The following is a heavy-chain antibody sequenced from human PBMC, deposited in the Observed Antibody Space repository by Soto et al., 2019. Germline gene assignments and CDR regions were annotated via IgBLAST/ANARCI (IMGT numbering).Heavy chain of an antibody. CDR3: ARVVEKVAPARELSRYYYYGMDV. CDR1: GYTFNSYY. CDR2: INPSGGST. J-gene: IGHJ6*01. V-gene: IGHV1-46*02. D-gene: IGHD5-12*01. Sequence: GASVKVSCKASGYTFNSYYIHWVRQAPGQGLEWMGIINPSGGSTNYAQKFQGRVIMTRDTSRTTVYLDLSSLRSEDTAVYYCARVVEKVAPARELSRYYYYGMDVWGQGTTVTVSS.